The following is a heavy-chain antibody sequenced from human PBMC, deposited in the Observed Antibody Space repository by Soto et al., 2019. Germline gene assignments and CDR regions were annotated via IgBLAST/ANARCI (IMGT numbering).Heavy chain of an antibody. J-gene: IGHJ6*02. Sequence: ASVKVSCKASGYTFTSYYMHWVRQAPGQRLEWMGTINPSGSSTSYAQKFEGRVTMTRDTSTSTVYMELSSLRSEDTAVYYCARDRLLTGVTTDDYYYGMDVWGQGTTVTVPS. V-gene: IGHV1-46*01. D-gene: IGHD4-17*01. CDR2: INPSGSST. CDR1: GYTFTSYY. CDR3: ARDRLLTGVTTDDYYYGMDV.